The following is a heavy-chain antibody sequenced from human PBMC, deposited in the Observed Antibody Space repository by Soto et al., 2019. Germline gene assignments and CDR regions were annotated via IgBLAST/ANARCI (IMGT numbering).Heavy chain of an antibody. Sequence: QVQLVQSGAEVKKPGSSVKVSCKASGGTFSSYTISWVRQAPGQGLEWMGRIIPILGIANYAQKFQGRVTITADKSTSKAYMELSSLRSEDTAVYYCANDYDSSGYPRYWGQGTLVTVSS. CDR1: GGTFSSYT. J-gene: IGHJ4*02. V-gene: IGHV1-69*02. CDR2: IIPILGIA. CDR3: ANDYDSSGYPRY. D-gene: IGHD3-22*01.